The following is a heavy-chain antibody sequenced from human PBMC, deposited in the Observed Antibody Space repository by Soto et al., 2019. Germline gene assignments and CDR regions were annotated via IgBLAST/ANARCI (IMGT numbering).Heavy chain of an antibody. CDR3: ARRYDYGMVV. V-gene: IGHV3-30-3*01. CDR2: ISYDGSNK. Sequence: QVQLVESGGGVVQPGRSLRLSCAASGFTFSSYAMHWVRQAPGKGLEWVAVISYDGSNKYYADSVKGRFTISRDNSKNTLYLQMNSLRAEDTAVYYCARRYDYGMVVWGQGTTVTVSS. J-gene: IGHJ6*02. D-gene: IGHD3-22*01. CDR1: GFTFSSYA.